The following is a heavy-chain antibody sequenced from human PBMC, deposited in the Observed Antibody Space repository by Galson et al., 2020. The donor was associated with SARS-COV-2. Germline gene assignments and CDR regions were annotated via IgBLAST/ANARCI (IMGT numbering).Heavy chain of an antibody. CDR1: GFTFSDYA. Sequence: GGSLRLSCAASGFTFSDYAMTWVRQAPGKGLEWVSSISGSGGSTYYADSVQGRFTISRDNSKNMLYLEMSSLRVEDTAVYYCIRRLQYFDYWGQGALVTVSS. J-gene: IGHJ4*02. D-gene: IGHD2-21*02. CDR2: ISGSGGST. V-gene: IGHV3-23*01. CDR3: IRRLQYFDY.